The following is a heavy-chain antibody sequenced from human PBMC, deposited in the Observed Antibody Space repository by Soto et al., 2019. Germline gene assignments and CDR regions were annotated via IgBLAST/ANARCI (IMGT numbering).Heavy chain of an antibody. CDR1: GYTFTGYY. CDR3: ARDHGSSLQYYYGMDV. V-gene: IGHV1-2*02. D-gene: IGHD6-6*01. CDR2: VNPNSGGT. Sequence: ASVKVSCKASGYTFTGYYMHWVRQAPGQGLEWMGWVNPNSGGTNYAQKFQGRVTMTRDTSISTAYMELSRLRSDDTAVYYCARDHGSSLQYYYGMDVWGQGTTVTVSS. J-gene: IGHJ6*02.